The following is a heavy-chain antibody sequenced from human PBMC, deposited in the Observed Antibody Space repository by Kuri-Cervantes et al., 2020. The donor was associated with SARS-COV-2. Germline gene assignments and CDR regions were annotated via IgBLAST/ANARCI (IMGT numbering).Heavy chain of an antibody. CDR3: ARMPPLERRGASGY. J-gene: IGHJ4*02. D-gene: IGHD1-1*01. CDR1: GFTFSSYW. V-gene: IGHV3-74*01. Sequence: GESLKISCAASGFTFSSYWMHWVRQAPGKGLVWVSRINSDGSSTSYADSVKGRFTISRDNAKNTLYLQMNSLRAEDTAVYYCARMPPLERRGASGYWGQGTLVTVSS. CDR2: INSDGSST.